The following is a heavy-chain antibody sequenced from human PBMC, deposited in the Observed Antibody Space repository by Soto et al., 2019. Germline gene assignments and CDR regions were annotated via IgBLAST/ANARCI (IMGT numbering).Heavy chain of an antibody. J-gene: IGHJ4*02. CDR1: GFTFSDYY. CDR2: ISTSGYTI. D-gene: IGHD2-15*01. CDR3: ARDRECSGGSCYSGGNDY. V-gene: IGHV3-11*01. Sequence: QVQLVESGGGLVKPGGSLRLSCAASGFTFSDYYMSWIRQAPGKGLEWVSYISTSGYTIYYTDSVKGRFTISRDNAKNSLYLQMNSLRAEDTAMYYCARDRECSGGSCYSGGNDYWGQGTLVTVSS.